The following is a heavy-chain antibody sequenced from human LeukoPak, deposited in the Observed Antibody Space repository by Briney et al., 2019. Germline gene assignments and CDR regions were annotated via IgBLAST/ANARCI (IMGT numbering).Heavy chain of an antibody. V-gene: IGHV1-18*01. Sequence: ASVKVSCKASGSTFTSYVISWVRQAPGQGLEWMGWISAYNGNTNYAQRLQGRVTMTTDTSTSTAYMELRSLRSDDTAVYYCARVGRGLYYDFWSGYLNWFDPWGQGTLVTVSS. D-gene: IGHD3-3*01. CDR1: GSTFTSYV. J-gene: IGHJ5*02. CDR3: ARVGRGLYYDFWSGYLNWFDP. CDR2: ISAYNGNT.